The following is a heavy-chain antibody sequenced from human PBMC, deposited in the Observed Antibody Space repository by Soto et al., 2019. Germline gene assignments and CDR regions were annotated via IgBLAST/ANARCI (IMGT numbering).Heavy chain of an antibody. V-gene: IGHV1-18*01. Sequence: ASVKVSCKTSGYNFNTYGIIWVRQAPGQGLEWMGWISGYNGYTKYIESLEDRVTLSTDTSTSTAYLELRSLRSGDTALYFCARDRDYSHTDADIDYWGQGTLVTVSS. CDR1: GYNFNTYG. J-gene: IGHJ4*02. CDR2: ISGYNGYT. CDR3: ARDRDYSHTDADIDY. D-gene: IGHD3-16*01.